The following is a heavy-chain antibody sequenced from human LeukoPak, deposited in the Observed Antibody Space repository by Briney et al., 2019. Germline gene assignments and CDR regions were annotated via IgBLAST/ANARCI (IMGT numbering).Heavy chain of an antibody. Sequence: GGSLRLSCAASGSTVSDYYMSWIRQAPGKGLEWVSYISSSGSTIYYADSVKGRFTISRDNSKNTLYLQMNSLRAEDTAVYYCAKKLRGATFGWPAFDIWGQGTMVTVSS. J-gene: IGHJ3*02. D-gene: IGHD3-16*01. CDR1: GSTVSDYY. CDR3: AKKLRGATFGWPAFDI. CDR2: ISSSGSTI. V-gene: IGHV3-11*01.